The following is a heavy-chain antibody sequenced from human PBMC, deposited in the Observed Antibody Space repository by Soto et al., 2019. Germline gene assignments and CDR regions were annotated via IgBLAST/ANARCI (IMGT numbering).Heavy chain of an antibody. Sequence: SETMSLPCTVSGGSISSGDYYWSWMRQPPGKGLEWIGYLYHSGCPYSNPSLKRRVTISLDTSKNQFSLKLSSVTAADSAVYYCARDGIAAACHFDFWGQGTLVTVSS. J-gene: IGHJ4*01. D-gene: IGHD6-13*01. V-gene: IGHV4-30-4*01. CDR1: GGSISSGDYY. CDR2: LYHSGCP. CDR3: ARDGIAAACHFDF.